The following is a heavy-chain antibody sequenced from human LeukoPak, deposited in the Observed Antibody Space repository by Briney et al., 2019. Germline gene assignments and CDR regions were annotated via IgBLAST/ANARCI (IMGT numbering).Heavy chain of an antibody. Sequence: GGSLRLSCAASGFTFRNAWMSWVRQAPGKGLEWVAHIKEDGTEKYYVDSVKGRFTISRDNAKNSVYLQMNSLRAEDTAVYYCARWSSGWEFDYWGQGTLVSVSS. CDR3: ARWSSGWEFDY. CDR2: IKEDGTEK. V-gene: IGHV3-7*05. D-gene: IGHD6-19*01. J-gene: IGHJ4*02. CDR1: GFTFRNAW.